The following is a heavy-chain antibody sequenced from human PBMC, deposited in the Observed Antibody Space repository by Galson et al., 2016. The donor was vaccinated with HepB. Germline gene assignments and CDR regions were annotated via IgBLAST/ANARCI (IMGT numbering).Heavy chain of an antibody. V-gene: IGHV4-4*02. D-gene: IGHD3-16*01. Sequence: SETLSLTCAVSGGSVSSNYWGTWVRQPPGQGLQWIGEIFHTGSTNYNPSLQSRVTISRDNSKDTVYLQMISLTAEDTAVYYCTVWMSQHIDYWGQGTLVTVSS. CDR3: TVWMSQHIDY. CDR1: GGSVSSNYW. J-gene: IGHJ4*02. CDR2: IFHTGST.